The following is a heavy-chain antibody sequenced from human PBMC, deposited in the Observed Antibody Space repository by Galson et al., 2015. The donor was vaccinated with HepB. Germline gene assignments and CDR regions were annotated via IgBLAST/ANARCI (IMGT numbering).Heavy chain of an antibody. D-gene: IGHD3-10*01. Sequence: ETLSLTCTVSGGSISSSSYYWGWIRQPPGKGLEWIGSIYYSGSTYYNPSLKSRVTISVDTSKNQFSLKLSSVTAADTAVYYCARLVTMVRGVITDWGQGTLVTVSS. CDR3: ARLVTMVRGVITD. V-gene: IGHV4-39*01. CDR1: GGSISSSSYY. J-gene: IGHJ4*02. CDR2: IYYSGST.